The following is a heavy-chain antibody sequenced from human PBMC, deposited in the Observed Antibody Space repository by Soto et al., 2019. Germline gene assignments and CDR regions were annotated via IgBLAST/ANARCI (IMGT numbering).Heavy chain of an antibody. D-gene: IGHD3-22*01. CDR1: GYTFTSYG. Sequence: ASVKVSCKASGYTFTSYGISWVRQAPGQGLEWMGWISAYNGNTNYAQKLQGRVTMTTDTSTSTAYMELRSLRSDDTAVYYCARDVGYYDSSGYSDYWGQGTLVTVSS. CDR2: ISAYNGNT. J-gene: IGHJ4*02. V-gene: IGHV1-18*01. CDR3: ARDVGYYDSSGYSDY.